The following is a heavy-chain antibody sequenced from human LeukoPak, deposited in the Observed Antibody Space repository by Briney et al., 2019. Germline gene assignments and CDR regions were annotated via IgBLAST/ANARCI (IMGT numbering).Heavy chain of an antibody. CDR3: ASTRRAAVAGRFDS. J-gene: IGHJ4*02. CDR1: GASLSSKY. D-gene: IGHD6-19*01. V-gene: IGHV4-4*09. CDR2: IYHSGNT. Sequence: KPSEAPSLTCNVSGASLSSKYWSLIPQPPRKGLGWIGYIYHSGNTNYSPSLESRVTMSVDESKNQFSLRVHFVSAADTAVYYCASTRRAAVAGRFDSWGQGTLVTVSS.